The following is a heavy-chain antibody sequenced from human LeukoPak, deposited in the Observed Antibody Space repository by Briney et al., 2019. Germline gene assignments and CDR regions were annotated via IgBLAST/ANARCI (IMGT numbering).Heavy chain of an antibody. J-gene: IGHJ4*02. V-gene: IGHV3-49*03. CDR2: IRSKAYGGTT. Sequence: GGSLRLSCTACGFTFDDYTVRWLRRAPGKGLVWVIFIRSKAYGGTTEYAASVKGSFTISRDDSKSIAYLQVNSLNTEDTAVYYCESIMVTFGGVIAQDYWGQGTLVTVSS. D-gene: IGHD3-16*02. CDR1: GFTFDDYT. CDR3: ESIMVTFGGVIAQDY.